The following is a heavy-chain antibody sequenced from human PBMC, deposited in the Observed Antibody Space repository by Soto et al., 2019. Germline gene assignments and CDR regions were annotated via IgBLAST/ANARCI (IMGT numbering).Heavy chain of an antibody. J-gene: IGHJ4*02. CDR3: ATAGNYRFDY. V-gene: IGHV3-23*01. CDR2: ITDTGGDA. CDR1: GLTFGSRA. Sequence: EVQLLESGGDLIQPGGSLRLSCVASGLTFGSRAMSWVRQSPGEGLEWVSTITDTGGDAKYADSVRGRFAISRDNAQSTLYLQMDSLRPEDTAVYYCATAGNYRFDYWGQGTLVSVSS. D-gene: IGHD4-4*01.